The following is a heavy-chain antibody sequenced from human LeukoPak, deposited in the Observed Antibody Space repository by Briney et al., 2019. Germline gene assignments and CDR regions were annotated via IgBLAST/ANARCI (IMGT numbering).Heavy chain of an antibody. CDR2: IYYSGST. D-gene: IGHD3-22*01. Sequence: PSETLSLTCTVSGGSISSGGYYWSWIRQHPGKGLEWIGYIYYSGSTYYNPSLKSRVTISVDTSKNQFSLKLSSVTAADTAVYYCARFGYYYDSSVGWFDPWGQGTLVTVS. J-gene: IGHJ5*02. V-gene: IGHV4-31*03. CDR1: GGSISSGGYY. CDR3: ARFGYYYDSSVGWFDP.